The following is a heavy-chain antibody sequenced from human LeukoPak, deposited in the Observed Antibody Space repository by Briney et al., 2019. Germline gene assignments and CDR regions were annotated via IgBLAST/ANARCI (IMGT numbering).Heavy chain of an antibody. CDR3: AKSSTSPPRDYYYYMDV. Sequence: GGSLRLSCAASGFTFSSYGMHWVRQAPGKGLEWVAVIWHDGSNKYYADSVKGRFTISRDNSKNTLYLQMNSLRAEDTAVYYCAKSSTSPPRDYYYYMDVWGKGTTVTVSS. V-gene: IGHV3-33*06. CDR2: IWHDGSNK. J-gene: IGHJ6*03. CDR1: GFTFSSYG. D-gene: IGHD2-2*01.